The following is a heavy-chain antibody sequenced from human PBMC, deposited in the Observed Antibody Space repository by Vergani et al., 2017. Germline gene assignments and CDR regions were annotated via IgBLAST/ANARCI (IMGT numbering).Heavy chain of an antibody. Sequence: QVQLVQSGAEVKKPGASVKVSRKASGYTFTSYGISWVRQAPGQGLEWMGWISAYNGNTNYAQKLQGRVTMTTDTSTSTAYMELRSLRSDDTAVYYCARDRGSGCSSTSCYASFDYWGQGTLVTVSS. CDR2: ISAYNGNT. V-gene: IGHV1-18*01. D-gene: IGHD2-2*01. J-gene: IGHJ4*02. CDR1: GYTFTSYG. CDR3: ARDRGSGCSSTSCYASFDY.